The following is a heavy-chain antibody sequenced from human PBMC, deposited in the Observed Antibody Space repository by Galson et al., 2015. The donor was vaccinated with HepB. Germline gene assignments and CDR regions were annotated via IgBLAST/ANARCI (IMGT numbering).Heavy chain of an antibody. J-gene: IGHJ4*02. CDR1: GFTFSSYA. CDR2: ISYDGSNK. CDR3: ARDRVAGIDY. Sequence: SLRLSCAASGFTFSSYAMHWVRQAPGKGLEWVAVISYDGSNKYYADSVKGRFTISRDNSKNTLYLQMNSLRAEDTAVYYCARDRVAGIDYWGQGTLVTVSS. V-gene: IGHV3-30-3*01. D-gene: IGHD3-10*01.